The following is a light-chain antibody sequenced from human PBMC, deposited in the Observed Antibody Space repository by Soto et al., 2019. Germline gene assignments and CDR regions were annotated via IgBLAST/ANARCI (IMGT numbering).Light chain of an antibody. V-gene: IGLV1-44*01. Sequence: QPVLTQTPSAPGTPGQKVAISCSGSNTNIGSNAVNWYQHVPGAAPKLLIYSNSQRPSGVPDRFSGSKSGTSASLAISGLQSEDEADYYCVAWDDRVTGLVFGGGTKLTVL. CDR3: VAWDDRVTGLV. CDR1: NTNIGSNA. J-gene: IGLJ3*02. CDR2: SNS.